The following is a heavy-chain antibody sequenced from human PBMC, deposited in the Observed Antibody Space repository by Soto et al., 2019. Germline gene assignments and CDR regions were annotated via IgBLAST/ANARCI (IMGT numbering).Heavy chain of an antibody. CDR3: AGSPGLSRISGTTLGA. CDR1: GFTFSSHW. Sequence: HPGGSLRLSCAASGFTFSSHWMHWVRQAPGKGLVWVSRINGDGSSTSYADSVKGRFTISRDNAKNMLYLQVNSLRAEDTAVYYCAGSPGLSRISGTTLGAWGQGILVTVSS. J-gene: IGHJ5*01. D-gene: IGHD1-7*01. CDR2: INGDGSST. V-gene: IGHV3-74*01.